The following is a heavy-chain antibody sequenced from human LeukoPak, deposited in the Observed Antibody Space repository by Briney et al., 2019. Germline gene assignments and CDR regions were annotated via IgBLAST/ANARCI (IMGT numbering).Heavy chain of an antibody. CDR2: VIPIFGTA. CDR1: GGTFSSYA. D-gene: IGHD4-11*01. J-gene: IGHJ4*02. Sequence: GASVTVSCKACGGTFSSYAISWVRQAPGQGLEWMGGVIPIFGTANYAQKFQGRVTITTDESTSTAYMELSSLRSEDTAVYYCASGDSDYSNGDYWGQGTLVTVSS. CDR3: ASGDSDYSNGDY. V-gene: IGHV1-69*05.